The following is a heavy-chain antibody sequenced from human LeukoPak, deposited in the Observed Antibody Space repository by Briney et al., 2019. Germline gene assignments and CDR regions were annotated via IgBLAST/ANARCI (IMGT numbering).Heavy chain of an antibody. V-gene: IGHV1-2*02. J-gene: IGHJ4*02. Sequence: GASVKVSCKASGYTFTGYYMHWVRQAPRQGLEWMGWINPNSGGTNYAQKFQGRVTMTRDTSISTAYMELSRLRSDDTAVYYCARVKGISIAAQNYWGQGTLVTVSS. CDR2: INPNSGGT. D-gene: IGHD6-6*01. CDR3: ARVKGISIAAQNY. CDR1: GYTFTGYY.